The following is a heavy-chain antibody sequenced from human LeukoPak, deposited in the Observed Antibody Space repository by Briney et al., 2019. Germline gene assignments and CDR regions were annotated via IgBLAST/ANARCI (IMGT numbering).Heavy chain of an antibody. CDR1: GGPISSGGFY. J-gene: IGHJ4*02. D-gene: IGHD3-10*01. Sequence: SETLSLTCTVSGGPISSGGFYWTWIRQHPGKGLEWIGYIYYSGNTYYNPSLKSRLTISVDRSKNQFSLKLTSVTAADTAVYYCARVRMVRGVIGGDFDYWGQGTLVTVSS. V-gene: IGHV4-31*03. CDR2: IYYSGNT. CDR3: ARVRMVRGVIGGDFDY.